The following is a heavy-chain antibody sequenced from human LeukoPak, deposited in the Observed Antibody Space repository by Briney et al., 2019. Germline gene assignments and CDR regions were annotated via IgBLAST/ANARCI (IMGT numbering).Heavy chain of an antibody. CDR2: IDAGNGNT. CDR3: TLYNY. J-gene: IGHJ4*02. Sequence: ASVKVSCKASGYTFGAYYMYWVRQAPGQRLEWMGWIDAGNGNTKYSQEFQGRVTITRDTSASTAYMELSSLRSEDMAVYYCTLYNYWGQGTLVTVSS. V-gene: IGHV1-3*03. CDR1: GYTFGAYY. D-gene: IGHD1-14*01.